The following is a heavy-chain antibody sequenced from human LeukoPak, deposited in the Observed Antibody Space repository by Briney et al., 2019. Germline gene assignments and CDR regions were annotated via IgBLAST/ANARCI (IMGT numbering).Heavy chain of an antibody. CDR2: IYYSGST. CDR3: ARERHKIMGV. V-gene: IGHV4-59*01. Sequence: SETLSLTCTVSGGSISSYYWSWIREPPGKGLEWIGYIYYSGSTNYNPSLKSRVTISVDTSKNQFSLKLSSVTAADTAVYYCARERHKIMGVWGKGTTVTISS. J-gene: IGHJ6*03. CDR1: GGSISSYY. D-gene: IGHD2-21*01.